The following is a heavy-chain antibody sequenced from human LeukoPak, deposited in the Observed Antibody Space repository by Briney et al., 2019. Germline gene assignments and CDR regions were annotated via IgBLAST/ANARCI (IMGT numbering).Heavy chain of an antibody. Sequence: SETLSLTCTVSGGSITSSTYYWGWLRQPPGTGLEWIGSVFYSGSTYYNPSLQSRVTIAVDTSKNQFSLKLSSVTAADTAVYYCARVTGYFDSWGQGTLVTVSS. V-gene: IGHV4-39*07. CDR2: VFYSGST. D-gene: IGHD3-10*01. J-gene: IGHJ4*02. CDR1: GGSITSSTYY. CDR3: ARVTGYFDS.